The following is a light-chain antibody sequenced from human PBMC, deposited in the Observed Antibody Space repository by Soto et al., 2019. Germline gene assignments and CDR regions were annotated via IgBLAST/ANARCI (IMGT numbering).Light chain of an antibody. CDR1: SSDVGGYNY. CDR2: EVF. CDR3: SSYAGSNNFDV. Sequence: QSALTQPPSASGSPGQSVTISCTGTSSDVGGYNYVSWYQQHPGKAPKLMIYEVFKRPSGVPDRFSGSKSGNTACLTVSGLQAEDEGDYYCSSYAGSNNFDVFGTGTKLTVL. V-gene: IGLV2-8*01. J-gene: IGLJ1*01.